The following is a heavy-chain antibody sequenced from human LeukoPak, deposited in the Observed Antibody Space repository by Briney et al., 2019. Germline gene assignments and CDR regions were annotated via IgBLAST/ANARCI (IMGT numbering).Heavy chain of an antibody. CDR2: ISGSGGST. V-gene: IGHV3-23*01. D-gene: IGHD5-12*01. Sequence: GGSLRLSCAASGFTFSSYGMSWVRQAPGKGLEWVSAISGSGGSTYYADSVKGRFTISRDNSKNTLYLQMNSLRAEDTAVYYCAKGSEWLRIHHFDYRGQGPLVTVSS. CDR1: GFTFSSYG. J-gene: IGHJ4*02. CDR3: AKGSEWLRIHHFDY.